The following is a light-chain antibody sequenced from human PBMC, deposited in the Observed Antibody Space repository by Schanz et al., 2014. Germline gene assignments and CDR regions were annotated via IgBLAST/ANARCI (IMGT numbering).Light chain of an antibody. V-gene: IGKV1-39*01. Sequence: DIQMTQSPSSLSASVGDRVTITCRASQSINSYLNWYQLKPGKAPKLLIYAASSLQSGVPSRFSGSGSGTDFTLTISSLQHDDFATYYCQQSYSTPLVTFGPGTKVDIK. CDR1: QSINSY. J-gene: IGKJ3*01. CDR3: QQSYSTPLVT. CDR2: AAS.